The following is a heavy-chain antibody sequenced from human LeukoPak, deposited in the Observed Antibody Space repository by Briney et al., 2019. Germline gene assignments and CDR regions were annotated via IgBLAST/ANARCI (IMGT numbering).Heavy chain of an antibody. J-gene: IGHJ3*02. V-gene: IGHV3-20*04. Sequence: RSGGSLRLSCAASGFTFDDYGMSWVRQAPGKGLEWVSGINWNGGSTGYADSVKGRFTISRDNSKNTLYLHMNSLRAEDTAVYYCAKDGRQRKTYYYASGSANAFDIWGQGTMVSVSS. CDR2: INWNGGST. CDR3: AKDGRQRKTYYYASGSANAFDI. D-gene: IGHD3-10*01. CDR1: GFTFDDYG.